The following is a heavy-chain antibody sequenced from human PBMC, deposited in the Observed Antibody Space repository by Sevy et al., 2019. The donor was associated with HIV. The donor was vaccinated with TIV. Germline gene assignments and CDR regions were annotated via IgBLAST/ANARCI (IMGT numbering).Heavy chain of an antibody. J-gene: IGHJ6*02. CDR2: INPNRGGT. CDR1: GYTFTGYY. CDR3: ARVGVGDTAGYYYYGMDV. D-gene: IGHD5-18*01. Sequence: ASVKVYCKASGYTFTGYYMHWVRQAPGQGLEWMGWINPNRGGTNYAQKFQGRVTMTRETSISTAYMELSRLRSDDTAVYYCARVGVGDTAGYYYYGMDVWGQGTTVTVSS. V-gene: IGHV1-2*02.